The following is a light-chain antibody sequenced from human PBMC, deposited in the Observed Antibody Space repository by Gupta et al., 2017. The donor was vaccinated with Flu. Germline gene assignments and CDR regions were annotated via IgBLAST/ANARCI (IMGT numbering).Light chain of an antibody. CDR3: GVWDDSLTGGV. Sequence: QSVLTHPPSASGTPGQRVTISCSGSSSNIGSNTANGYKQLPGTAPKRLIDSNHQRPSGVNDRGSCYTSGNYASWVTSGLQSEDEADDYCGVWDDSLTGGVFGGGTKVTVL. V-gene: IGLV1-44*01. CDR2: SNH. CDR1: SSNIGSNT. J-gene: IGLJ2*01.